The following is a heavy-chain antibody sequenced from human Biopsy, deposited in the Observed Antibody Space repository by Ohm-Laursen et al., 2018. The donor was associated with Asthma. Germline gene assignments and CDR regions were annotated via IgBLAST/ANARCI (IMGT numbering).Heavy chain of an antibody. Sequence: SLRLSCAASGFTVSRDHMFWVRQAPGKGLEWVLVIYSGGTSDTADSVRGRFTISRDFYKNTLHLQMDSLRAEDTAVYYCARGDSSGWSHYYFDYWGQGTLVTVSS. CDR2: IYSGGTS. CDR1: GFTVSRDH. CDR3: ARGDSSGWSHYYFDY. D-gene: IGHD6-19*01. V-gene: IGHV3-53*01. J-gene: IGHJ4*02.